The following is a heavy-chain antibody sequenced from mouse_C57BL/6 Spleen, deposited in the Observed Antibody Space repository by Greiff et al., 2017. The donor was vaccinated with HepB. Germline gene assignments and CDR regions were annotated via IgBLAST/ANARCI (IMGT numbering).Heavy chain of an antibody. Sequence: EVQLMESGGDLVKPGGSLKLSCAASGFTFRSYGMSWVRQTPDKRLEWVATISSGGSYTYYPDSVKGRFTISRDNAKNTLYLQMSSLKSEDTAMYYCARQERSNVNPDWGQGTLVTVAA. D-gene: IGHD2-5*01. CDR3: ARQERSNVNPD. CDR2: ISSGGSYT. V-gene: IGHV5-6*01. J-gene: IGHJ3*01. CDR1: GFTFRSYG.